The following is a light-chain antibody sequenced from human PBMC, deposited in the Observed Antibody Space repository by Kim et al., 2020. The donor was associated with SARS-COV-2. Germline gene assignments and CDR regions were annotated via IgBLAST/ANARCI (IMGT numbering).Light chain of an antibody. V-gene: IGLV1-40*01. CDR3: QSYDNSLSGWV. CDR1: SSNIGPGYD. J-gene: IGLJ3*02. CDR2: GNS. Sequence: KVNISCTGSSSNIGPGYDLHWYQQLPGTAPQLLIYGNSNRPSGVPDRFSGSKSGTSASLAITGLQAEDEADYYCQSYDNSLSGWVFGGGTQLTVL.